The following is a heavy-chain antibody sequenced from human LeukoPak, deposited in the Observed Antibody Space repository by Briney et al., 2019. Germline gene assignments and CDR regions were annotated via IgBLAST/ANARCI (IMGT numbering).Heavy chain of an antibody. Sequence: GASVKGSCKASGYTFTGYYMHWVRQAPGQGLEWMGRINPNSGGTNYAQKFQGRATMTRDTSISTAYMELSRLRSDDTAVYYCARTKYSSSWYDKGLGYWGQGTLVTVSS. CDR1: GYTFTGYY. J-gene: IGHJ4*02. D-gene: IGHD6-13*01. V-gene: IGHV1-2*06. CDR2: INPNSGGT. CDR3: ARTKYSSSWYDKGLGY.